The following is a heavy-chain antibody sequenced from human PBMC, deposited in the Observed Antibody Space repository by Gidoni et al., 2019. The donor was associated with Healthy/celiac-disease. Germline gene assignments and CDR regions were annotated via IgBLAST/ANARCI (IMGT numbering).Heavy chain of an antibody. V-gene: IGHV4-34*01. D-gene: IGHD6-13*01. CDR1: GGSFSGYS. CDR2: INHSGST. CDR3: ARGRARAAAGFYYYYGMDV. J-gene: IGHJ6*02. Sequence: QVQLQQWGAGLLKPSETLSLTCAVYGGSFSGYSWSCIRQPPGKGLEWIGEINHSGSTNYNPSLKSRVTISVDTSKNQFSLKLSSVTAADTAVYYCARGRARAAAGFYYYYGMDVWGQGTTVTVSS.